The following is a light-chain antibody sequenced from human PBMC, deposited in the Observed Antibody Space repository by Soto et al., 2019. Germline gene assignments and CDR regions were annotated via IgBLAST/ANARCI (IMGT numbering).Light chain of an antibody. CDR1: STNIGDNY. J-gene: IGLJ1*01. V-gene: IGLV1-51*01. CDR2: DND. CDR3: GKWDDSLVSYG. Sequence: QSVLTQPPSVSAAPGQRVIISCSGSSTNIGDNYVSWYQHLPGTAPKLVVYDNDRRPSELPGRFSGYKSGTSATLVITGLQTGDEADYYCGKWDDSLVSYGFGPGTKVTVL.